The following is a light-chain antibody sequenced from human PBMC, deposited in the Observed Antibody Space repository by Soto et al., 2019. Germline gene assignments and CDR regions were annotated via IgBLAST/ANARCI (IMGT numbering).Light chain of an antibody. J-gene: IGKJ1*01. CDR1: QSIRHY. Sequence: DIQMTQSPPTLSASVGDRVTITCRASQSIRHYLAWYQQMPGKAPKPLIYGASTLQSGVPSRFSGSGSGTEFTLTISSLQPDVFGIYFCQHHNSYSHTFGQGPKV. CDR3: QHHNSYSHT. V-gene: IGKV1-5*01. CDR2: GAS.